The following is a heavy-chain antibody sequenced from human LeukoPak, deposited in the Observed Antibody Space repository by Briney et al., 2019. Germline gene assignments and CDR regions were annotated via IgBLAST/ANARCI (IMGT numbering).Heavy chain of an antibody. V-gene: IGHV3-11*01. CDR1: GFTFSDYY. Sequence: GGSLRLSCAASGFTFSDYYMSWIRQAPGKGLEWVSYISSSGSTIYYADSVKGRFTISRDNAKNSLYLQMNSLRAEDTAVYYCARTPPDGSGSYWFDPWGQGNLVTVSS. CDR2: ISSSGSTI. D-gene: IGHD3-10*01. CDR3: ARTPPDGSGSYWFDP. J-gene: IGHJ5*02.